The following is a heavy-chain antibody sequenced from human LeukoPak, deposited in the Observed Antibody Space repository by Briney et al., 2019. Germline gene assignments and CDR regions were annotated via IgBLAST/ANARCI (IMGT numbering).Heavy chain of an antibody. V-gene: IGHV3-7*03. J-gene: IGHJ5*02. D-gene: IGHD3-9*01. CDR1: EFIFSGYW. CDR2: IKQDGSEK. CDR3: AKDSGYDILGFDP. Sequence: GGSLRLSCAASEFIFSGYWMNWVRQAPGKGLEWVANIKQDGSEKQYVDSVRGRFTISRDNAKNSLYLQMNSLRAEDTALYYCAKDSGYDILGFDPWGQGTLVTVSS.